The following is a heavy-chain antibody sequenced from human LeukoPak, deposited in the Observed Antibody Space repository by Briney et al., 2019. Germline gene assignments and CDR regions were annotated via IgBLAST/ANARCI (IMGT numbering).Heavy chain of an antibody. D-gene: IGHD6-25*01. CDR1: GFTFSSYA. Sequence: PGGSLRLSCAASGFTFSSYAMSWVRQAPGKGLEWVSAISGSGGSTYYADSVKGRFTISRDNSKNTLYLQMNSLRAEDTAVYYCAKSSRLYYYYYMDVWGKGTTVTVSS. J-gene: IGHJ6*03. CDR3: AKSSRLYYYYYMDV. V-gene: IGHV3-23*01. CDR2: ISGSGGST.